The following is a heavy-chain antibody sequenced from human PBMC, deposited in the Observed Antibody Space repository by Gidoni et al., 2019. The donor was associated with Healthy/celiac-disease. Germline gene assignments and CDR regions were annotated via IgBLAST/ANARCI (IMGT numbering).Heavy chain of an antibody. V-gene: IGHV1-69*06. D-gene: IGHD6-19*01. J-gene: IGHJ4*02. CDR1: GGNFSSYA. CDR2: IIPIFGTA. CDR3: ARLIGIAVAGTENDY. Sequence: VQRVQCGAEGKKPGSSVKVSCKASGGNFSSYAISWVRQAPGQGLEWMGGIIPIFGTANYAQKVQGRVTITADKSTSTAYMELSSLRSEDTAVYYCARLIGIAVAGTENDYWGQGTLVTVSS.